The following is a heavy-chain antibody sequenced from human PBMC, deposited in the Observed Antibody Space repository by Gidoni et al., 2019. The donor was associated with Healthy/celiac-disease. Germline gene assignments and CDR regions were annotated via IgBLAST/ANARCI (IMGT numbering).Heavy chain of an antibody. Sequence: EVQLVESGGGLVKPGGSLRLSCAASGFPFSNAWMSWVRQAPGKGLEWVGSIKSKTDGGTTDYAAPVKGRFTISRDESKNTLYLQMNSLKTEDTAVYYCTTEQYCSSTSCYFRHAFDIWGQGTMVTVSS. J-gene: IGHJ3*02. CDR3: TTEQYCSSTSCYFRHAFDI. V-gene: IGHV3-15*01. D-gene: IGHD2-2*01. CDR1: GFPFSNAW. CDR2: IKSKTDGGTT.